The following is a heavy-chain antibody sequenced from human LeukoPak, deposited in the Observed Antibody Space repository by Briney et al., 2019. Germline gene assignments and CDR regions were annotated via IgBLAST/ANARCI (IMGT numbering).Heavy chain of an antibody. J-gene: IGHJ4*02. Sequence: SETLSLTCAVSGGSISSSNWWGWVRQPPGKGLKWIGEIYHSGSTNYNPSLKSRVTISVDKSKNQFSLKLSSVTAADTAVYYCARAGRYCSGGSCYSFDYWGQGTLVTVSS. CDR1: GGSISSSNW. V-gene: IGHV4-4*02. CDR2: IYHSGST. CDR3: ARAGRYCSGGSCYSFDY. D-gene: IGHD2-15*01.